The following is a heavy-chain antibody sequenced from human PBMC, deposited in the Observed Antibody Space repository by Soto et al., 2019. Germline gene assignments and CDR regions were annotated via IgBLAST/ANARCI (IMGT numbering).Heavy chain of an antibody. Sequence: TWVRQAPGKGLEWVSGMNGDGRNIFYADSVKGRFTISRDNSKDTLYLQMSSLRAEDTAVYYCARDMGLSFWGQGTLVTVSS. J-gene: IGHJ4*02. D-gene: IGHD3-10*01. CDR3: ARDMGLSF. V-gene: IGHV3-23*01. CDR2: MNGDGRNI.